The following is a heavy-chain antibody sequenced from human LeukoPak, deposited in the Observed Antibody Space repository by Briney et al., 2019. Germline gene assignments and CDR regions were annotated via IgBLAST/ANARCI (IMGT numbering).Heavy chain of an antibody. V-gene: IGHV3-48*03. CDR1: GFTFSSYE. J-gene: IGHJ4*02. D-gene: IGHD6-13*01. Sequence: PGGSLRLSCAASGFTFSSYEMNWVRQAPGKGLEWVSYISSSGSTIYYADSVKGRFTISRDNAKNSLYLQMNSLRAEDTAVYYCARDGPIAAAAIPFDYWGQGTLVTVSS. CDR2: ISSSGSTI. CDR3: ARDGPIAAAAIPFDY.